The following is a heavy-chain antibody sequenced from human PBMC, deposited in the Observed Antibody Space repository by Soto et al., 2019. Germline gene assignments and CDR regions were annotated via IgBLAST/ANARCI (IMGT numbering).Heavy chain of an antibody. D-gene: IGHD3-3*01. CDR2: INHSGST. CDR3: ARVYDFWSGWVAFDI. CDR1: GGSFSGYY. Sequence: SETLSLTCAVYGGSFSGYYWSGIRQPPGKGLEWIGEINHSGSTNYNPSLKSRVTISVDTSKNQFSLKLSSVTAADTAVYYCARVYDFWSGWVAFDIWGQGTMVTVSS. J-gene: IGHJ3*02. V-gene: IGHV4-34*01.